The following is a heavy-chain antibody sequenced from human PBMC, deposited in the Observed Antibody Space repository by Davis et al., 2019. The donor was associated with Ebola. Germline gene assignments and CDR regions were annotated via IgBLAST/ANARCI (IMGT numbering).Heavy chain of an antibody. D-gene: IGHD2-15*01. J-gene: IGHJ4*02. V-gene: IGHV3-7*01. Sequence: GESLKISCAASGFSFNSYWMTWVRQAPGKGLQWVATIDEDGNEKHYMDSVKGRFTISRDNAQNSLYLQLNTLRDEDTAVYYCARGGGCSGGSCWYADYWGQGTLVIVSS. CDR3: ARGGGCSGGSCWYADY. CDR2: IDEDGNEK. CDR1: GFSFNSYW.